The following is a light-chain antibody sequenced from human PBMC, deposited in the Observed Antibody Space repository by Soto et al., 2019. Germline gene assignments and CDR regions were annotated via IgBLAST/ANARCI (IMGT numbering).Light chain of an antibody. Sequence: EIVLTQSPATLSLSLGERATLSCRASQSVGGHLAWYQQKPGQAPRLPIYDASDRATGIPARFSGSGSETDFTLTISSLEPDDFAVYYCQQRNNWPPSITFGQGTRLEIK. CDR2: DAS. CDR3: QQRNNWPPSIT. J-gene: IGKJ5*01. CDR1: QSVGGH. V-gene: IGKV3-11*01.